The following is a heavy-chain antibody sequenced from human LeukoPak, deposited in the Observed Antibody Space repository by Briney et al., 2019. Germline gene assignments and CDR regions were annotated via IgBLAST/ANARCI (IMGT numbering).Heavy chain of an antibody. CDR2: IHHTGTT. CDR1: GGSISSYY. J-gene: IGHJ4*02. CDR3: ARVTYNGYQHFDY. Sequence: NPSETLSLTCTVSGGSISSYYWSWIRQPPGKGLEWITEIHHTGTTYYTPSLKSRVTISVDTSNNHFSLKLNSVTAADTAVYYCARVTYNGYQHFDYWGQGILVTVSS. V-gene: IGHV4-59*12. D-gene: IGHD3-10*01.